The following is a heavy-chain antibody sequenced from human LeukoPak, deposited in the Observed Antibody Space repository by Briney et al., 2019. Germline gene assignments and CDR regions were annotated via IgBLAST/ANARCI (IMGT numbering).Heavy chain of an antibody. D-gene: IGHD3-16*01. V-gene: IGHV3-11*04. CDR3: ARDRTPGGAFDI. CDR1: GFTFSDYY. Sequence: GGSLRLSRAASGFTFSDYYMSWNRQPPGKGLEWVSYISSSGSTIYYADSVKGRFIISRDNAKNSLYLQMNSLRAEDTAVYYCARDRTPGGAFDIWGQGTMVTVSS. CDR2: ISSSGSTI. J-gene: IGHJ3*02.